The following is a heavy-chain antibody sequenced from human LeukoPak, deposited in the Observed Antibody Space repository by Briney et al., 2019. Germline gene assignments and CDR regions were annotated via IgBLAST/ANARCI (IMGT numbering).Heavy chain of an antibody. V-gene: IGHV4-39*07. CDR3: ARDGVLYCSGGSCYPHFDY. Sequence: KPSETLSLTCTVSGGSISSSSYYWGWIRQPPGKGLEWIGEINHSGSTNYNPSLKSRVTISVDTSKNQFSLKLSSVTAADTAVYYCARDGVLYCSGGSCYPHFDYWGQGTLVTVSS. CDR1: GGSISSSSYY. J-gene: IGHJ4*02. D-gene: IGHD2-15*01. CDR2: INHSGST.